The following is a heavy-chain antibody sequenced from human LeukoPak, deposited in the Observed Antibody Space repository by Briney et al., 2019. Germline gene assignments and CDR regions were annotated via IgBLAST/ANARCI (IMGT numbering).Heavy chain of an antibody. Sequence: GGSLRLSCAASGFTFSSYDMNWVRQAPGKGLEWVSTLSGSGGRTYYADPVKGRFTISRDNSKNTLYLQMNSLRAEDTAVYYCARGLSGYSSSLGYWGQGTLVTVSS. D-gene: IGHD6-6*01. J-gene: IGHJ4*02. CDR3: ARGLSGYSSSLGY. V-gene: IGHV3-23*01. CDR1: GFTFSSYD. CDR2: LSGSGGRT.